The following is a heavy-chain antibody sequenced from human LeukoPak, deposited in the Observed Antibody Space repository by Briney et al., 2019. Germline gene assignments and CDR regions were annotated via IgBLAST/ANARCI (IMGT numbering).Heavy chain of an antibody. D-gene: IGHD2-15*01. CDR3: ARDGDIAFDI. V-gene: IGHV3-23*01. CDR1: GFTFSNYA. CDR2: ISGSGDST. Sequence: GRSLRLSCAASGFTFSNYAMSWVRQAPGKGLEWVSAISGSGDSTFYTDSVKGRFTISRDNAKNSLYLQMNSLRAEDTAVYYCARDGDIAFDIWGQGTMVTVSS. J-gene: IGHJ3*02.